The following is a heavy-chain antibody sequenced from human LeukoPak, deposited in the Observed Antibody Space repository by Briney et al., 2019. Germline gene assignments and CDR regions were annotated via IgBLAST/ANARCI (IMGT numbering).Heavy chain of an antibody. V-gene: IGHV1-8*01. Sequence: ASVKVSCKASGYTFTSYDTNWVRQATGQGLEWMGWMNPNSGNTGYAQKFQGRVTMTRNTSISTAYMELSSLRSEDTAVYYCARAVVPAAMGFDPWGQGTLVTVSS. CDR3: ARAVVPAAMGFDP. CDR1: GYTFTSYD. CDR2: MNPNSGNT. D-gene: IGHD2-2*01. J-gene: IGHJ5*02.